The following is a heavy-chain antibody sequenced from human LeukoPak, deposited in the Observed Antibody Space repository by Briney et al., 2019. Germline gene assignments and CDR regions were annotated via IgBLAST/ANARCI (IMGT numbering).Heavy chain of an antibody. Sequence: PGGSLRLSCAASGFTFSGSAMHWVRQASGKGLEWVGRISSKAKSYATAYAASVKGRFTMSRDNSKNTPNLQITSHKTEDTAVYYCTRGLLYSGRYDYWGQGTLVTVSS. CDR3: TRGLLYSGRYDY. J-gene: IGHJ4*02. CDR1: GFTFSGSA. D-gene: IGHD1-26*01. V-gene: IGHV3-73*01. CDR2: ISSKAKSYAT.